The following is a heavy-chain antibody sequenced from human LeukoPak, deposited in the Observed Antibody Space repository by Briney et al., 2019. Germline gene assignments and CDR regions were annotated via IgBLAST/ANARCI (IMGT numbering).Heavy chain of an antibody. J-gene: IGHJ5*02. D-gene: IGHD2-15*01. CDR1: GYSISSGYY. CDR2: IYHSGST. V-gene: IGHV4-38-2*02. CDR3: ARPQGGIPNWFDP. Sequence: PSETLSPTCTVSGYSISSGYYWGWIRQPPGKGLEWIGSIYHSGSTYYNPSLKSRVTISVDTSKNQFSLKLSSVTAADTAVYYCARPQGGIPNWFDPWGQGTLVTVSS.